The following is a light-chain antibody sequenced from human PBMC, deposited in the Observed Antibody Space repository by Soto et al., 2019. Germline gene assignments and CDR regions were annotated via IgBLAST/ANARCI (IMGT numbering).Light chain of an antibody. CDR2: AGS. V-gene: IGKV1-39*01. CDR1: QSISNY. Sequence: DIQMTQSPSSLSASVGDRVTITCRTSQSISNYLNWYQQNPGKAPKLLIYAGSTLQSGVPLRFSGSGSGTDFTLAISSLQPEDFTTCYCQQSYRTPYTFGQGTRLDIK. CDR3: QQSYRTPYT. J-gene: IGKJ2*01.